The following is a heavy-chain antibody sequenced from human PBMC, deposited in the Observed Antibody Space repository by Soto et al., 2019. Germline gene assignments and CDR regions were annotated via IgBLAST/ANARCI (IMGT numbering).Heavy chain of an antibody. CDR2: ISDYGRI. Sequence: GGSLRLSCAASGFTFGNYWMHWVRQAPGKGLVWVSRISDYGRINYADSVKDRCIISRDDAKSELYRQLNDLRAEDTAMYYCARGGLEPFDHWGQGALVTVSS. D-gene: IGHD1-1*01. J-gene: IGHJ4*02. CDR1: GFTFGNYW. CDR3: ARGGLEPFDH. V-gene: IGHV3-74*01.